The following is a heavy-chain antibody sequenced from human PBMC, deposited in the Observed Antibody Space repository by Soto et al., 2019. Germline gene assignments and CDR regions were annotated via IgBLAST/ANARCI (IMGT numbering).Heavy chain of an antibody. CDR2: IYFRGTT. CDR3: ASFSPTYGQFDY. CDR1: GGSISSYY. D-gene: IGHD3-10*01. V-gene: IGHV4-59*08. Sequence: SETLSLTCTVSGGSISSYYWSWIRQPPGKGLEWIGYIYFRGTTNYNPSLKSRVTMSADTSKNQFSLKLNSVTAADTAVYYCASFSPTYGQFDYWGQGTPVTLSS. J-gene: IGHJ4*02.